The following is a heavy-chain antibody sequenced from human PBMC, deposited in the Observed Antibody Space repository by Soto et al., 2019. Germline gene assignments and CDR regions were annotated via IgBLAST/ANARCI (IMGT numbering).Heavy chain of an antibody. CDR2: ISGSGGST. V-gene: IGHV3-23*01. J-gene: IGHJ3*02. CDR1: GFTFSSYA. Sequence: GGSLRLSCAASGFTFSSYAMSWVRQAPGKGLEWVSAISGSGGSTYYADSVKGRFTISRDNSKNTLYLQMNSLRAEDTAVYYCAKMQNPIQQLVSAFDIWGQGTMVTVSS. D-gene: IGHD6-6*01. CDR3: AKMQNPIQQLVSAFDI.